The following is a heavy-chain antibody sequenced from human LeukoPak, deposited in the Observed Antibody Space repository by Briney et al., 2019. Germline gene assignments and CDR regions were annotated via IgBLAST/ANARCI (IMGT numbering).Heavy chain of an antibody. D-gene: IGHD3-10*01. V-gene: IGHV1-58*01. CDR1: GFTFTGSA. Sequence: ASVKVSCKASGFTFTGSAVQWVRQARGQPLEWLGWIIVDSGKTQHQQRLQQRVTITRDMSTNTAYMELSSLTPEDTAVYYCAADSTPMVRGFLIAFAYWGQGAQVTVSS. CDR3: AADSTPMVRGFLIAFAY. J-gene: IGHJ4*02. CDR2: IIVDSGKT.